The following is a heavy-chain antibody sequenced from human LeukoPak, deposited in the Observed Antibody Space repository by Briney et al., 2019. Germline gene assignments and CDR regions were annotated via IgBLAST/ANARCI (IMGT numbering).Heavy chain of an antibody. J-gene: IGHJ3*02. CDR3: ARAFTTYYYDSSGYLSPLYRGYAFDI. Sequence: PSETLSLTCTVSGGSISSSSYYWGWIRQPPGKGLEWIGSIYYSGSTYYNPSLKSRVTISVDTSKNQFSLKLSSVTAADTAVYYCARAFTTYYYDSSGYLSPLYRGYAFDIWGQGTMVTVSS. V-gene: IGHV4-39*07. CDR1: GGSISSSSYY. D-gene: IGHD3-22*01. CDR2: IYYSGST.